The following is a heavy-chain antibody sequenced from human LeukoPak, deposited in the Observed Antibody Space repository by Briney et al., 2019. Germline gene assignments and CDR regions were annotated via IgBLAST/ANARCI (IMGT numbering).Heavy chain of an antibody. D-gene: IGHD6-13*01. Sequence: ASVKVSCKASGYTFTSYYMHWVRQAPGQGLEWMGIINPSGGSTSYAQKFQGRVTMTRDMSTSTAYMELSSLRSEDTAVYYCARAPYSSSWYSPYYYYYYMDVWGKGTTVTVSS. CDR2: INPSGGST. CDR1: GYTFTSYY. J-gene: IGHJ6*03. V-gene: IGHV1-46*01. CDR3: ARAPYSSSWYSPYYYYYYMDV.